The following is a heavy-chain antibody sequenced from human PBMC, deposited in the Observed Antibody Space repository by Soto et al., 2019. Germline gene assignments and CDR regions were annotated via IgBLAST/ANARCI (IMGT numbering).Heavy chain of an antibody. J-gene: IGHJ5*02. V-gene: IGHV1-69*06. CDR2: IIPIFGTA. Sequence: QGQLVQSGAEVKKPGSSVKVSCKASGGTFSSYAISWVRQAPGQGLEWMGGIIPIFGTANYAQKFQGRVTITADKSTSIVYMELGSLRSEDNAVYYCARAVLSFGEGANWFDPWGQGTLVTVS. CDR3: ARAVLSFGEGANWFDP. D-gene: IGHD3-10*01. CDR1: GGTFSSYA.